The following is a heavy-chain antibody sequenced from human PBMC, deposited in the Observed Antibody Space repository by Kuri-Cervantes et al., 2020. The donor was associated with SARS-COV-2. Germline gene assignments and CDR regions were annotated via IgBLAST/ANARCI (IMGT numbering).Heavy chain of an antibody. V-gene: IGHV3-30*07. CDR1: GFTFSSYA. J-gene: IGHJ4*02. CDR2: ISYDGSNK. CDR3: GKEGGHNEIDY. D-gene: IGHD5-24*01. Sequence: GESLKISCAASGFTFSSYAMHWVRQAPGKGLEWAAVISYDGSNKYYADSVKGRFAVSRDNSKNTLSLQMNSLRAEDTAVYYCGKEGGHNEIDYWGQGTLVTVSS.